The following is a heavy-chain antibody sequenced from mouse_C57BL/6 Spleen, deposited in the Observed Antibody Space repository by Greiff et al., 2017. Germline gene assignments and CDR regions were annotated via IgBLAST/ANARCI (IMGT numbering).Heavy chain of an antibody. CDR1: GYAFSSYW. Sequence: QVQLQQSGAELVKPGASVKISCKASGYAFSSYWMNWVKQRPGKGLEWIGELYPGGGGTNYNEKFKGKATLTADKSSSTAYMQLSSLTSEDSAVYFCARGHYSGSLPWGQGTTLTVSS. J-gene: IGHJ2*01. V-gene: IGHV1-80*01. D-gene: IGHD1-1*01. CDR2: LYPGGGGT. CDR3: ARGHYSGSLP.